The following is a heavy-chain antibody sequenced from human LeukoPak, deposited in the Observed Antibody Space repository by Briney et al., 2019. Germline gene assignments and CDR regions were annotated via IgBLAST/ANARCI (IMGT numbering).Heavy chain of an antibody. CDR3: GREDRIVLGNDAFDI. V-gene: IGHV3-74*01. D-gene: IGHD2-8*01. CDR1: GFTVSSYW. CDR2: ISSDGGTI. J-gene: IGHJ3*02. Sequence: GGSLRLSCAASGFTVSSYWMNWVRQASGKGLVWVSRISSDGGTISYADSVKGRFTIFRDTAKNTLFLQMNSLRSEDTAVYYCGREDRIVLGNDAFDIWGQGTMVTVSS.